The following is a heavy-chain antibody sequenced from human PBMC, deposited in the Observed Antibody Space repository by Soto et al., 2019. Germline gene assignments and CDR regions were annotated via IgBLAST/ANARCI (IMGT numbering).Heavy chain of an antibody. CDR2: IYHNGSP. D-gene: IGHD3-10*02. Sequence: QVDLQESGPGLVKPSGTLSLTCAVSGVSINSLTWWSWVRQSPGKGLEWIGQIYHNGSPKYNPSLKSQVTISLDTSNNPSSLNLESVTAADTGIYFCARSVHYFDFWGQGALVTVSS. V-gene: IGHV4-4*02. CDR3: ARSVHYFDF. CDR1: GVSINSLTW. J-gene: IGHJ4*02.